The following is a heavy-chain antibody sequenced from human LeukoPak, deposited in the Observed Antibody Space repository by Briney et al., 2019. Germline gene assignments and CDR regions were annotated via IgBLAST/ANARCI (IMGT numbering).Heavy chain of an antibody. CDR1: GFTFSGYW. CDR2: IKQDGSEK. D-gene: IGHD3-22*01. CDR3: ARRYYDSSGYPKYYYYYYMDV. Sequence: PGGSLRLSCAASGFTFSGYWMSWVRQAPGKGLEWVANIKQDGSEKYYVDSVKGRFTISRDNAKNSLYLQMNSLRAEDTAVYYCARRYYDSSGYPKYYYYYYMDVWGKGTTVTVSS. J-gene: IGHJ6*03. V-gene: IGHV3-7*01.